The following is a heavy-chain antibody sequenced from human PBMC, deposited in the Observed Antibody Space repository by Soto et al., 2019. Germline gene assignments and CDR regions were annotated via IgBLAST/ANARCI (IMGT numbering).Heavy chain of an antibody. CDR2: ISGSGGST. CDR3: AKVKDWGMDV. Sequence: EVQLLESGGGLVQPGGSLRLSCAASGFTFSSYAMSWVRQAPGKGLEWVAAISGSGGSTYYADSVKGRFTNSRANPKNTLYLQMNSLRSEDTAVYYCAKVKDWGMDVWGQGTTVTVSS. CDR1: GFTFSSYA. J-gene: IGHJ6*02. D-gene: IGHD3-9*01. V-gene: IGHV3-23*01.